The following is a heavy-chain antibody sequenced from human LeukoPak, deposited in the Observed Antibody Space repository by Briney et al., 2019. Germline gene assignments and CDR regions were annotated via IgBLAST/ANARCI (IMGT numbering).Heavy chain of an antibody. D-gene: IGHD4-17*01. J-gene: IGHJ4*02. V-gene: IGHV3-30*02. CDR2: IRNDGRNK. CDR1: GFDFSSYG. Sequence: GGSLRLSCAASGFDFSSYGMYWVRQAPGKGLEWVAFIRNDGRNKYYTDSVKGRFTISRDNSKNTLYLQMNSLRAEDTAVYYCAKDLNYGDLLDYWGQGTLVTVSS. CDR3: AKDLNYGDLLDY.